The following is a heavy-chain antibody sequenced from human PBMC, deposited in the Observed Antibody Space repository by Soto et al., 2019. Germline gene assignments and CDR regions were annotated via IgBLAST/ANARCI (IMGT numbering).Heavy chain of an antibody. V-gene: IGHV5-51*01. CDR2: IYPGDSDT. J-gene: IGHJ4*02. D-gene: IGHD2-21*02. CDR3: ARRSCFGDACYSYGPFDN. CDR1: GYKFTGYW. Sequence: LGESLKISCKGTGYKFTGYWIAWVRQRAGQGLEWIGIIYPGDSDTRYSPSFQGQVTISVDKSIDTAYLQWSSLKASDTAMYFCARRSCFGDACYSYGPFDNWAVGTKVTVST.